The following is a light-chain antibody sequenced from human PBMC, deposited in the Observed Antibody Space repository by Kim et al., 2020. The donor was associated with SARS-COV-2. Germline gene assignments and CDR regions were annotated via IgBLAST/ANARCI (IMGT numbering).Light chain of an antibody. Sequence: SACLGHSVTLSCRATQDSSIFLAWSEQKPEKAPQRLIYAASTVKSGVLSSFSGRSSGTEYSLTIRRLQPEDFATYYCLQHKRHPYTLGQGTKLEI. CDR3: LQHKRHPYT. V-gene: IGKV1-17*03. J-gene: IGKJ2*01. CDR1: QDSSIF. CDR2: AAS.